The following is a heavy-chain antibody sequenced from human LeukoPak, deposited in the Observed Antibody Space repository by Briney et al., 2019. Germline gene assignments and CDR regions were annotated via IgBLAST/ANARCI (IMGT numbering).Heavy chain of an antibody. J-gene: IGHJ4*02. CDR3: AKDGGITMVRGVTPGSLYYFDY. V-gene: IGHV3-23*01. CDR2: ISGSGGST. D-gene: IGHD3-10*01. CDR1: GFTFSSYA. Sequence: PGGSLRLSCAASGFTFSSYAMSWVRQAPGKGLEWVSAISGSGGSTYYADSVKGRFTISRDNSKNTLYLQMNSLRAEDTAVYYCAKDGGITMVRGVTPGSLYYFDYWGQGTLVTVSS.